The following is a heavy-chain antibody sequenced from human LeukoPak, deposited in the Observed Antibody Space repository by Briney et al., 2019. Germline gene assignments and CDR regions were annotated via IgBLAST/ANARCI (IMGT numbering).Heavy chain of an antibody. CDR2: ISSSGSTI. Sequence: PGGSLRLSCAASGFTFSSYEMNWVRQAPGKGLEWVSYISSSGSTIYYADSVKGRFTISRDNAKNSLYLQMNSLRAEDTAVYYCAKDGVAGKIMYYFDYWGQGTLVTVSS. J-gene: IGHJ4*02. V-gene: IGHV3-48*03. CDR1: GFTFSSYE. CDR3: AKDGVAGKIMYYFDY. D-gene: IGHD6-19*01.